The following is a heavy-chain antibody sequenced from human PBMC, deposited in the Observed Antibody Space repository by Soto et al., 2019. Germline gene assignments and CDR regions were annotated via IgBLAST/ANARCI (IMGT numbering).Heavy chain of an antibody. J-gene: IGHJ6*02. Sequence: VASVKVSCKASGYTFTGYCMHWVRQAPGQGLEWMGWINPNSGGTNYAQKFQGRVTMTRDTSISTAYMELSRLRSDDTAVYYCARVIVVVVPAAHGSDYYYGMDVWGQGTTVTVSS. CDR1: GYTFTGYC. CDR2: INPNSGGT. V-gene: IGHV1-2*02. CDR3: ARVIVVVVPAAHGSDYYYGMDV. D-gene: IGHD2-2*01.